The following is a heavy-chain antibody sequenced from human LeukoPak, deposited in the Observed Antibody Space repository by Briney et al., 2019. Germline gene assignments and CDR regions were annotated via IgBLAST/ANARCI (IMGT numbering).Heavy chain of an antibody. CDR3: ARFGSGWWYNDY. CDR1: GGSISNYY. CDR2: IYYSGST. J-gene: IGHJ4*02. Sequence: SETLSLTCTVSGGSISNYYWSWIRQPPGKGLEWIGYIYYSGSTNYNPSLQSRVTISVDTSKNQFSLKLSSVTAADTAVYYCARFGSGWWYNDYWGQGTLVTVSS. D-gene: IGHD6-19*01. V-gene: IGHV4-59*01.